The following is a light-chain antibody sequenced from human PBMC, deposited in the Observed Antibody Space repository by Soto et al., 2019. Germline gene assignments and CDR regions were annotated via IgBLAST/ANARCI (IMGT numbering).Light chain of an antibody. CDR1: QTLYNN. CDR3: QQYSDWPLT. Sequence: EIVMTQSPATLSVSPGERATLSCRASQTLYNNLAWYQQKLGQAPRLLIYGASARATDIPARFSGSGSGTESTLTISGLQSEDFAIYYSQQYSDWPLTFGGGTKLEIK. V-gene: IGKV3-15*01. J-gene: IGKJ4*01. CDR2: GAS.